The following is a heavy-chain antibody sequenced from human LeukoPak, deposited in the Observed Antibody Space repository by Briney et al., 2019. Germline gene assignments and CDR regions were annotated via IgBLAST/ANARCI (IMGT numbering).Heavy chain of an antibody. CDR1: GFTFSSYA. V-gene: IGHV3-30*01. D-gene: IGHD3-10*01. CDR2: ISYDGSNK. Sequence: GSLRLSCAASGFTFSSYAMHWVRQAPGKGLEWVAVISYDGSNKYYADSVKGRFTISRDNSKNTLYLQMNSLRAEDTAVYYCAKDERWFGEFYNWFDPWGQGTLVTVSS. CDR3: AKDERWFGEFYNWFDP. J-gene: IGHJ5*02.